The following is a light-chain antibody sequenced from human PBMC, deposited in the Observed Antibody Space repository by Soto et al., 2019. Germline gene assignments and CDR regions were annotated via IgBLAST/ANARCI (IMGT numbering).Light chain of an antibody. CDR1: QNIIKY. CDR2: DAS. Sequence: DIQLTQSPSSLSASVGDRVTISCRASQNIIKYINWYQKKPGQAPKLLIYDASSLPSGTPSRFSGSGFGTDFTLTIGSLQPEDLATYHCQQSYTIVTFVQGTRLEIK. J-gene: IGKJ5*01. V-gene: IGKV1-39*01. CDR3: QQSYTIVT.